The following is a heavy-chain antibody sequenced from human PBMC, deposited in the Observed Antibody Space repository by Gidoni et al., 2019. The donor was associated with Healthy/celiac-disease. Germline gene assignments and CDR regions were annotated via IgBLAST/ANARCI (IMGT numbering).Heavy chain of an antibody. J-gene: IGHJ2*01. CDR1: GFTFSSHG. D-gene: IGHD4-17*01. V-gene: IGHV3-33*01. Sequence: QVQLVESGGGVVQPGRSLRLSCAASGFTFSSHGMHWVRQATGTGLEWVAFLWYDGSNKYSADSVKVRFTISRYNSKNTLYLQMNSLRAEDTSVYYCAGDGRCDYVRIYWYFDLWVRGTLVTVSS. CDR3: AGDGRCDYVRIYWYFDL. CDR2: LWYDGSNK.